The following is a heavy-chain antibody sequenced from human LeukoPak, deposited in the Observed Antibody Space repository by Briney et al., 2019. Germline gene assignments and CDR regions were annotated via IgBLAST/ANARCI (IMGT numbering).Heavy chain of an antibody. D-gene: IGHD6-13*01. CDR1: RFTFSSYW. CDR2: IKQDGSQK. Sequence: GGSLTLSCAASRFTFSSYWMRWVRQAPGKGLEWVANIKQDGSQKYYVDSVKGRFTSSRDNAKNSLYLQMNSLRAEDTAVYYCARDLRGYSSSASYYYYGMDVWGQGTTVTVSS. V-gene: IGHV3-7*01. J-gene: IGHJ6*02. CDR3: ARDLRGYSSSASYYYYGMDV.